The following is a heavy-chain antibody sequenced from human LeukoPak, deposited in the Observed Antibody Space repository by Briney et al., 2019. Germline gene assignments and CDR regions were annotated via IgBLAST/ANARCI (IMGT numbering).Heavy chain of an antibody. V-gene: IGHV3-23*01. J-gene: IGHJ6*03. CDR1: GFTFSSYA. CDR2: ISGSGGST. Sequence: GGSLRLSCAASGFTFSSYAMGWDRQAPGKGLEWVSAISGSGGSTYYADSVKGRFTISRDNSKNTLYLQMNSLRAEDAAVYYCAKDQKHYYYYYYMDVWGKGTTVTVSS. CDR3: AKDQKHYYYYYYMDV.